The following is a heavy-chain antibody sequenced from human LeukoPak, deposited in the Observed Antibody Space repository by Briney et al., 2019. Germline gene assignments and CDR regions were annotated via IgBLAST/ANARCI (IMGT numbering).Heavy chain of an antibody. D-gene: IGHD3-3*01. CDR3: VKGYYDCDY. CDR2: ISYDGSNK. CDR1: GFTFSNYG. J-gene: IGHJ4*02. Sequence: PGGSLRLSCTESGFTFSNYGMHWVRQAPGKGLEWVTVISYDGSNKYYADSVKGRVTISRDNSKNTLYLQMNSLRAEDTAVYYCVKGYYDCDYWGQGTLVTVSS. V-gene: IGHV3-30*18.